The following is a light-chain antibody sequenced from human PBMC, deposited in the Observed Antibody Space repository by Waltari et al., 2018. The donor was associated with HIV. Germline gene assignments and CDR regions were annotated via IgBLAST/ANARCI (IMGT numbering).Light chain of an antibody. CDR1: QTTSSN. V-gene: IGKV3-15*01. J-gene: IGKJ2*01. CDR2: AAS. CDR3: QQYSHWTLLYN. Sequence: EILMLPPPATLSVSPGERATLSCRASQTTSSNFAWYQHSPCQSPRRLIYAASTRATGIPARFSASGSETEVTLTISSLQSEDFAVYYCQQYSHWTLLYNFGQGTKLAIK.